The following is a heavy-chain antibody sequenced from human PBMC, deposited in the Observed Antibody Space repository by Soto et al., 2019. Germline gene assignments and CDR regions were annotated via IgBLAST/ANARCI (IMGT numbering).Heavy chain of an antibody. D-gene: IGHD3-10*01. V-gene: IGHV4-59*08. CDR3: ARQSVGPYGSGSYFDY. CDR1: GGSISSYY. CDR2: IYYSGST. Sequence: QVQLQESGPGLVKPSETLSLTCTVSGGSISSYYWSWIRQPPGKGLEWIGYIYYSGSTNYNPSLTSRVTISVDTSKNQFSLQLSSVTAADTAVYYCARQSVGPYGSGSYFDYWGQGTLVTVSS. J-gene: IGHJ4*02.